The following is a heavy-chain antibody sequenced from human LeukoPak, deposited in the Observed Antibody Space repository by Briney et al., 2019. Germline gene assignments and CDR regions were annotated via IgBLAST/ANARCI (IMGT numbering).Heavy chain of an antibody. CDR1: GYTFTGYY. CDR2: INPNSGGT. V-gene: IGHV1-2*06. Sequence: ASVKVSCKASGYTFTGYYMHWVRQAPGQGLEWMGRINPNSGGTNYAQMFQGRDTMTRDTSISTAYMELSRLRSDDTAVYYCATDTWGYYDSSNYYRQADYWGQGTLVTVSS. CDR3: ATDTWGYYDSSNYYRQADY. J-gene: IGHJ4*02. D-gene: IGHD3-22*01.